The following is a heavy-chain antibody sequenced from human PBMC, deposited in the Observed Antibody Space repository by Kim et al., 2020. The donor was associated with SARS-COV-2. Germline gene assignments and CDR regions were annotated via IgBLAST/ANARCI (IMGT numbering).Heavy chain of an antibody. Sequence: YADSVKGRVTISRDNSKNTLFLQMNSLRAEDTAVYYCAKDLLGAYYQFIDYWGQGTLVTVSS. J-gene: IGHJ4*02. V-gene: IGHV3-30*02. D-gene: IGHD3-22*01. CDR3: AKDLLGAYYQFIDY.